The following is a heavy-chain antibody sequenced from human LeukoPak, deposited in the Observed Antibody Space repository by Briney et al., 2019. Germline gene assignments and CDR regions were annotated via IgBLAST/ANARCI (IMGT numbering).Heavy chain of an antibody. J-gene: IGHJ3*02. CDR1: GFTFSTYD. D-gene: IGHD3-10*01. CDR3: AKDFGEAAFDI. Sequence: GRSLRLSCAASGFTFSTYDMHWVRQAPGKGLEWVAIISYDGSDKHYADSVKGRFTISRDNSKNTLYLQMNSLRAEDTAVYYCAKDFGEAAFDIWGQGTMVTVSS. V-gene: IGHV3-30*18. CDR2: ISYDGSDK.